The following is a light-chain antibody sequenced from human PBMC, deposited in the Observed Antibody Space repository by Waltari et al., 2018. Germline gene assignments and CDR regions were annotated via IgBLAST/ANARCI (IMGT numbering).Light chain of an antibody. V-gene: IGKV3-11*01. CDR1: QSVGNY. Sequence: EIVLTQSPVTLSLSPGERATLSCRASQSVGNYLAWYQQKPGQAPRLLIYDASNRATGIPARFSGSGSGTDFTLTISSLEPEDFAVYYCQQRSNWLTFGGGTKVEIK. CDR2: DAS. CDR3: QQRSNWLT. J-gene: IGKJ4*01.